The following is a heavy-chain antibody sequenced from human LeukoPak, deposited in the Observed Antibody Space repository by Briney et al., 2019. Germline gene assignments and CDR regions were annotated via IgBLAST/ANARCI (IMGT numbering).Heavy chain of an antibody. J-gene: IGHJ4*02. CDR1: GGTFSSYA. Sequence: ASVKASCKASGGTFSSYAISWVRQAPGQGLEWMGGIIPIFGTANYAQKFQGRVTITADESTSTAYMELSSLRSEDTAVYYCARGYSGSYHISYFDYWGQGTLVTVSS. D-gene: IGHD1-26*01. V-gene: IGHV1-69*13. CDR2: IIPIFGTA. CDR3: ARGYSGSYHISYFDY.